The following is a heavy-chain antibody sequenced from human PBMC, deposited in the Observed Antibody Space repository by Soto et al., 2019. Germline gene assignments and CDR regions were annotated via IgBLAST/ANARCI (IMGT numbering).Heavy chain of an antibody. V-gene: IGHV3-23*01. Sequence: GGSLRLSCAASGFTFSSYAMSWVRQAPGKGLEWVSAISGSGGSTYYADSVKGRFTISRDNSKNTLYLQMNSLRAEDTAVYYCAKEHLSLYNWNDEGGYYYYYGMDVWGQGTTVTVSS. CDR1: GFTFSSYA. D-gene: IGHD1-1*01. CDR2: ISGSGGST. CDR3: AKEHLSLYNWNDEGGYYYYYGMDV. J-gene: IGHJ6*02.